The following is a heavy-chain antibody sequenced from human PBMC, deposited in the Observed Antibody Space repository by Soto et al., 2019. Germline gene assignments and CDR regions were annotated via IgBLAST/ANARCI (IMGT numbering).Heavy chain of an antibody. CDR1: GFTFSSHS. J-gene: IGHJ4*02. Sequence: EVQLVESGGGLVKPGGSLRLSCAASGFTFSSHSMNWVRQAPGKGLEWVSSISSSSSYIYYADSVKGRFTISRDNAKNSLYLQMNSLRAEDTAVYYCASHPRDSRGYLYYVDYWGQGTLVTVSS. V-gene: IGHV3-21*01. CDR3: ASHPRDSRGYLYYVDY. D-gene: IGHD3-22*01. CDR2: ISSSSSYI.